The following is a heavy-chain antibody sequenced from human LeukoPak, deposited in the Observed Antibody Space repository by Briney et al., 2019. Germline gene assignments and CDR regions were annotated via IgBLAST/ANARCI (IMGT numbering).Heavy chain of an antibody. V-gene: IGHV4-39*07. D-gene: IGHD5-18*01. Sequence: SETLSLTCTVSGGSISSSSYYWGWIRQPPGKGLEWIGSIYYSGSTYYNPSLKSRVTISVDTSKNQFSLKLSSVTAADTAVYYCARSRIQLWLPHDAFDIWGQGTMVTVSS. CDR1: GGSISSSSYY. J-gene: IGHJ3*02. CDR3: ARSRIQLWLPHDAFDI. CDR2: IYYSGST.